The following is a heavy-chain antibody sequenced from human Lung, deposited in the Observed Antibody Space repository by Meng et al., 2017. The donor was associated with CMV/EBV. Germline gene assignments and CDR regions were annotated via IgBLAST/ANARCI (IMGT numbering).Heavy chain of an antibody. CDR1: GDSISNSNW. D-gene: IGHD3-9*01. V-gene: IGHV4-4*02. Sequence: GSLRLXCAVSGDSISNSNWWTWVRQPPGKGLEWIGEIYHSGTTNYNPSLKSRVTISVNKSKKQFSLMLTSVTVADTAVYYCARKASWLLSLDYWGQGNRVNGAS. CDR2: IYHSGTT. CDR3: ARKASWLLSLDY. J-gene: IGHJ4*02.